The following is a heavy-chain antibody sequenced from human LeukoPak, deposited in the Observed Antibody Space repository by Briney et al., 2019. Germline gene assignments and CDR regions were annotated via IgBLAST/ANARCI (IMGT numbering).Heavy chain of an antibody. V-gene: IGHV3-30*04. CDR1: GFTFSSYA. D-gene: IGHD2-2*01. J-gene: IGHJ3*02. Sequence: PGRSLRLSCAASGFTFSSYAMHWVRQAPGKGLEWVAVISYDGSNKYYADSVKGRFTISRDNSKNTLYLQMNSLRAEDTAVYYCASGFVVVPAEAFDIWGQGTMVTVS. CDR3: ASGFVVVPAEAFDI. CDR2: ISYDGSNK.